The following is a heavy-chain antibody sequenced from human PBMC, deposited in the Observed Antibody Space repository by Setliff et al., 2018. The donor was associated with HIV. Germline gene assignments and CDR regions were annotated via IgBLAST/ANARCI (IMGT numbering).Heavy chain of an antibody. D-gene: IGHD2-15*01. CDR1: GGSFSGYY. V-gene: IGHV4-34*01. Sequence: SETLSLTCAVYGGSFSGYYWTWIRQPPGRGLEWIGEIIHSGGTNYNRSLESRVTISVDTSKNQFSLNLSSVTAADTAVYYCARGGLGVVGAIDYWSQGTLVTVSS. J-gene: IGHJ4*02. CDR3: ARGGLGVVGAIDY. CDR2: IIHSGGT.